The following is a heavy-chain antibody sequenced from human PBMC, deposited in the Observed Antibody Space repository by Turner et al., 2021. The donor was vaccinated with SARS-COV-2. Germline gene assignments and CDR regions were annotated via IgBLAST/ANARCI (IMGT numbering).Heavy chain of an antibody. V-gene: IGHV4-4*07. J-gene: IGHJ3*01. D-gene: IGHD3-16*01. Sequence: QVQLQESRPGLVKPSESLSLACTVPAGSISSYFWSWVRQPAGKGLEWIGRIHSSGIINYNPSLKSRVTMSVDTYKNQVSLRLSSVTAADTAVYFCARANEDLTRALDVWGKGTMVTVSA. CDR3: ARANEDLTRALDV. CDR1: AGSISSYF. CDR2: IHSSGII.